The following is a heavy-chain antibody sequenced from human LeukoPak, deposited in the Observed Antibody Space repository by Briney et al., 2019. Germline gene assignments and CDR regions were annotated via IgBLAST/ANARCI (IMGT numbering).Heavy chain of an antibody. CDR3: ARGGDATIIVVIIPDPFDI. CDR1: GFTFSSYA. J-gene: IGHJ3*02. V-gene: IGHV3-30-3*01. CDR2: ISHDGSST. D-gene: IGHD3-22*01. Sequence: PGGSLRLSCAASGFTFSSYAMSWVRQAPGKGLEWVASISHDGSSTYYADSVKGRFTISRDNSKNTLYLQMNNLRVEDTTLYYCARGGDATIIVVIIPDPFDIWGHGTMVTVSS.